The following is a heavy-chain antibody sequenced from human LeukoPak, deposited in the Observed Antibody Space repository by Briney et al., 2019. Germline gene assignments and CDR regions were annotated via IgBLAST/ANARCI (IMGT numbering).Heavy chain of an antibody. J-gene: IGHJ4*02. Sequence: SETLSLTCTVSGGSISSSSYYWGWIRQPPGKGLEWIGSIYYSGSTYHNPSLKSRVTISVDTSKNQFSLKLSSVTAADTAVYYCASGYSYGFDYWGQGTLVTVSS. D-gene: IGHD5-18*01. CDR2: IYYSGST. CDR1: GGSISSSSYY. V-gene: IGHV4-39*07. CDR3: ASGYSYGFDY.